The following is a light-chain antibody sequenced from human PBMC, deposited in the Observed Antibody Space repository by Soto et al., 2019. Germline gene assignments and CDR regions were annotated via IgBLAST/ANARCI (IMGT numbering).Light chain of an antibody. V-gene: IGLV3-21*04. J-gene: IGLJ3*02. Sequence: SYELTQPPSVSVAPGKTASITCGGDNIGSKSLHWYQQKPGQAPVLVISYDSDRPSGIPERFSGSNSGTTATLTISRVEAGDEADYYCQVWDNSRDQGVVFGGGTKVTVL. CDR1: NIGSKS. CDR3: QVWDNSRDQGVV. CDR2: YDS.